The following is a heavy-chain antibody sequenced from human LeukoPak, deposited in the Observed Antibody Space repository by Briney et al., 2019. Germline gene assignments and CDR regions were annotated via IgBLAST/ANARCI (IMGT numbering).Heavy chain of an antibody. D-gene: IGHD4-17*01. CDR3: AREDDYGDNWFDP. CDR2: ISYEGSNK. V-gene: IGHV3-30*04. Sequence: PGGSLRLSCAASGFTFSSYAIYWVRQAPGKGLGWVALISYEGSNKYYADSVKGRFTISRDNSKNTLFLQMNSLRADDMAMYYCAREDDYGDNWFDPWGQGTLVTVSS. J-gene: IGHJ5*02. CDR1: GFTFSSYA.